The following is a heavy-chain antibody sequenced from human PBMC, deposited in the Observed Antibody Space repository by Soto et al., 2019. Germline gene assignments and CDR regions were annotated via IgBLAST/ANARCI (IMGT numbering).Heavy chain of an antibody. CDR2: ISGSGGST. D-gene: IGHD6-13*01. V-gene: IGHV3-23*01. CDR1: GFTFNNYA. CDR3: AKRLGGAAAGTTAFDY. Sequence: GGSLRLSCAASGFTFNNYAMGWVRQAPGKGLEWVSAISGSGGSTYYADSVKGRFTISRDNSKNTLYLQMNSLRAEDTAVYYCAKRLGGAAAGTTAFDYWGQGTLVTVSS. J-gene: IGHJ4*02.